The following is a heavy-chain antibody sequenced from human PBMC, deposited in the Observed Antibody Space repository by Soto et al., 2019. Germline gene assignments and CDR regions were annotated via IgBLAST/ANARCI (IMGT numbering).Heavy chain of an antibody. V-gene: IGHV1-18*01. Sequence: ASVKVSCKASGYTFTSYGIIWVRQAPGQGLEWMGWISAYNGNTNYAQKLQGRVTMTTDTSTSTAYMELRSLRSDDTAVYYCARDEYSSSSFYYYYYMDVWGKGTTVTVSS. J-gene: IGHJ6*03. CDR2: ISAYNGNT. CDR1: GYTFTSYG. CDR3: ARDEYSSSSFYYYYYMDV. D-gene: IGHD6-6*01.